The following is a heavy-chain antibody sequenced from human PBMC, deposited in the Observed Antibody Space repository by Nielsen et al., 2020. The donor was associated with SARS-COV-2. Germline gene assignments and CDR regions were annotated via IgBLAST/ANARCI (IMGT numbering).Heavy chain of an antibody. CDR2: IKPDGSEK. Sequence: GGSLRLSCAASGFTFSSLWMSWVRQVPGKGLEWVADIKPDGSEKVYVDSVKGRFTISRDNAKNSLYLQMNSLRAEDTAVYYCARPYSGSYWSWFDPWGQGTLVTVSS. CDR1: GFTFSSLW. V-gene: IGHV3-7*01. D-gene: IGHD1-26*01. CDR3: ARPYSGSYWSWFDP. J-gene: IGHJ5*02.